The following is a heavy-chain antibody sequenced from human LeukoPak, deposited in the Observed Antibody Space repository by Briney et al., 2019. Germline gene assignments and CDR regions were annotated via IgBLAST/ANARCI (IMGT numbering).Heavy chain of an antibody. J-gene: IGHJ6*03. CDR3: ARTPSYCSGGSCYSPRGDYYYYMDV. CDR2: IYYSGST. D-gene: IGHD2-15*01. CDR1: GGSISSYY. V-gene: IGHV4-59*01. Sequence: SETLSLTCTVSGGSISSYYWSWLRQPPGKGLEWLGYIYYSGSTNYSPSLKSRVTISVDTSKNQFSLKLSSVTAADTAVYYCARTPSYCSGGSCYSPRGDYYYYMDVWGKGTTVTVSS.